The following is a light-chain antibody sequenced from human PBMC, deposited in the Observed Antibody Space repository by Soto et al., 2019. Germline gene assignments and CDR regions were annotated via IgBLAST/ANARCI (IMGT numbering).Light chain of an antibody. CDR1: QSVSSN. CDR3: QQYNNWPT. Sequence: EIVMTQSPATLSVSPGERATLSCRASQSVSSNLAWYQQKPGQAPRLLIYGASTWATGIPARFSGSGSGTEFTLTSSRLQSEDFAVYYWQQYNNWPTFGQGTKVEIK. V-gene: IGKV3-15*01. CDR2: GAS. J-gene: IGKJ1*01.